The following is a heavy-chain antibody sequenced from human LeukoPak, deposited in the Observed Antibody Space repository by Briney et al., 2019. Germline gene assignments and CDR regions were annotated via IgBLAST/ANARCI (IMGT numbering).Heavy chain of an antibody. CDR2: IYYSGST. D-gene: IGHD5-12*01. CDR1: GGSISSSSYY. J-gene: IGHJ4*02. CDR3: ARDNSGYDSQLDY. V-gene: IGHV4-39*07. Sequence: SETLSLTCTVSGGSISSSSYYWGWIRQPPGKGLEWIGSIYYSGSTYYNPSLKSRVTISVDTSKNQFSLKLSSVTAADTAVYYCARDNSGYDSQLDYWGQGTLVTASS.